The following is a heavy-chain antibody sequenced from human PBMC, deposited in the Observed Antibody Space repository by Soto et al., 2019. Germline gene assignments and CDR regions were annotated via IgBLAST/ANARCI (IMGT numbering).Heavy chain of an antibody. CDR2: IIPIFGTA. Sequence: QVQLVQSGAEVKKPGSSVKVPCKASGGTFSSYAISWVRQAPGQGLEWMGGIIPIFGTANYAQKFQGRVTITADESTSTAYMELSSLRSEDTAVYYCARAIGYCISTSCSHYYYYGMDVWGQGTTVTVSS. CDR3: ARAIGYCISTSCSHYYYYGMDV. D-gene: IGHD2-2*01. V-gene: IGHV1-69*12. J-gene: IGHJ6*02. CDR1: GGTFSSYA.